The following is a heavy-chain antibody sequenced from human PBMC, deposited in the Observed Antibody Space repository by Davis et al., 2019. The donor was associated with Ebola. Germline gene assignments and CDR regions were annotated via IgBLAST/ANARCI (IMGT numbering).Heavy chain of an antibody. J-gene: IGHJ6*02. CDR1: GGSFSGYY. D-gene: IGHD6-13*01. CDR2: INHSGST. CDR3: ASLGGIAAAGTLYYYYGMDV. V-gene: IGHV4-34*01. Sequence: MPLETLSLTCAVYGGSFSGYYWSWIRQPPGKGLEWIGEINHSGSTNYNPSLKSRVTISVDTSKNQFSLKLSSVTAADTAVYYCASLGGIAAAGTLYYYYGMDVWGQGTTVTVSS.